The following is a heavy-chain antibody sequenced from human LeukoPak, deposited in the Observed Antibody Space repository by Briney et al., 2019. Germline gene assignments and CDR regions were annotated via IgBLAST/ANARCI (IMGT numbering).Heavy chain of an antibody. V-gene: IGHV4-59*01. CDR2: IYHSGST. CDR1: GGSISTYY. J-gene: IGHJ4*02. Sequence: PSETLSLTCTLSGGSISTYYWSWIRQPPGKGLEWIGYIYHSGSTNYNPSLKSRVTISVDTSKNQFSLKLGSVTAADTAVYYCARGGGYASPIGYWGQGALVTVFS. CDR3: ARGGGYASPIGY. D-gene: IGHD5-12*01.